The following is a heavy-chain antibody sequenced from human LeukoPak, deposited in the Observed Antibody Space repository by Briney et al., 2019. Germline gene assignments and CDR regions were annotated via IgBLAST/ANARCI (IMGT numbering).Heavy chain of an antibody. CDR3: ARVLSGSYDNYFDY. CDR1: GFTFSNYA. D-gene: IGHD1-26*01. Sequence: GGSLRLSCAASGFTFSNYAMSWVRQAPGKGLEWVSAISGSGGTTFYADSVKGRFTISRDNSKNTLYLQMNSLKAEDAAVYYCARVLSGSYDNYFDYWGQGTLVTVSS. V-gene: IGHV3-23*01. J-gene: IGHJ4*02. CDR2: ISGSGGTT.